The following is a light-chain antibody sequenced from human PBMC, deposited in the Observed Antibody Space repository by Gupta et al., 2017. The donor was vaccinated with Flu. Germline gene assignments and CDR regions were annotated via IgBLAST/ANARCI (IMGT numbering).Light chain of an antibody. J-gene: IGLJ1*01. V-gene: IGLV3-25*02. CDR3: QSADRSGTRV. CDR1: ALPKHY. Sequence: SYELTPPPSVSVSPAQTARITCSGDALPKHYAYWYQQKPGQAPVLLIYKDSERASGIPERFSGSSSGKTVTLTISGVQPEDEADYYCQSADRSGTRVFGGATKVTVL. CDR2: KDS.